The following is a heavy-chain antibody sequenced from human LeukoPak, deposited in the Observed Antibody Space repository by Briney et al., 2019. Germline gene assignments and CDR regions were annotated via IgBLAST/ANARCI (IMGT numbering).Heavy chain of an antibody. J-gene: IGHJ4*02. CDR3: ARSMRVYSSSWYAPDY. CDR2: INPNSGGT. D-gene: IGHD6-13*01. CDR1: GYTFTGYY. V-gene: IGHV1-2*02. Sequence: ASVKVSCKASGYTFTGYYMHWVRQAPGQGLEWMGWINPNSGGTNYAQKFQGRVTMTRDTSISTAYMELSRLRSDDTAVYYCARSMRVYSSSWYAPDYWGQGTLVTVSS.